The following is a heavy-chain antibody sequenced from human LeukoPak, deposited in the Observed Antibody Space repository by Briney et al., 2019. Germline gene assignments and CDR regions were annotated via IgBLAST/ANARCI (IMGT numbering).Heavy chain of an antibody. D-gene: IGHD3-3*01. J-gene: IGHJ6*03. Sequence: GGSLRLSCEASGFSFSDYGMHWVRQAPGKGLEWVAFIRYNGDNKYYADSVKGRFTVSRDNSQSTLYLQMNSLRVEGTAVYYCAKRVVIRSTDYFYYYIHVWGKGTTVTVSS. CDR3: AKRVVIRSTDYFYYYIHV. CDR1: GFSFSDYG. CDR2: IRYNGDNK. V-gene: IGHV3-30*02.